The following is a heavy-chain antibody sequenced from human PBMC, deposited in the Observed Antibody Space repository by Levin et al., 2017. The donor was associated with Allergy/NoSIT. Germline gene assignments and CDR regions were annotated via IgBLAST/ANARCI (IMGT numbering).Heavy chain of an antibody. J-gene: IGHJ3*02. D-gene: IGHD6-13*01. Sequence: GGSLRLSCAASGFTFSSYAMSWVRQAPGKGLEWVSAISGSGGSTYYADSVKGRFTISRDNSRNTLYLQMNSLRAEDTALYYCAKGDYSNIWYTGDVLDIWGQGTMVTVSS. CDR3: AKGDYSNIWYTGDVLDI. V-gene: IGHV3-23*01. CDR2: ISGSGGST. CDR1: GFTFSSYA.